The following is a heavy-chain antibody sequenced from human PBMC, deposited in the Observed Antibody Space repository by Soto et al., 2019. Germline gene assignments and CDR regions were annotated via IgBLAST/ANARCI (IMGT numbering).Heavy chain of an antibody. CDR2: IYYSGST. J-gene: IGHJ3*02. D-gene: IGHD3-10*01. V-gene: IGHV4-59*01. CDR1: GGSISSFY. CDR3: ARRYGSAFDI. Sequence: SETLSLTCTVSGGSISSFYWSWIRQPPGKGLEWIGYIYYSGSTNYNPSLKSRLTISVDTSKNQFSLKLSSVTAADTAVYYCARRYGSAFDIWGQGTMVTVSS.